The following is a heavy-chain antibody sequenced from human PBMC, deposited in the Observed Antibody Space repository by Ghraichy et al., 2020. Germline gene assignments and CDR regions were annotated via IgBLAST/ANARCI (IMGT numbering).Heavy chain of an antibody. J-gene: IGHJ6*02. CDR3: AREVYFDWSNNLDV. CDR1: GFIFSSYN. Sequence: GSLRLSCASSGFIFSSYNMNWVRQAPGKGLEWVSYISGSSTSIHYADSVKGRFTISRDNAKNSLFLQMNSLRDEDTAIYYCAREVYFDWSNNLDVWGQGTTVIVSS. CDR2: ISGSSTSI. D-gene: IGHD3-9*01. V-gene: IGHV3-48*02.